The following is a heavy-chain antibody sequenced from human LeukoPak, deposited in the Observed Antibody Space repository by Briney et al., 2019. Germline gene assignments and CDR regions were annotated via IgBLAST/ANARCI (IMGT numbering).Heavy chain of an antibody. V-gene: IGHV4-30-4*01. CDR2: IYYNGNT. CDR3: ARRRSGSGLFDP. D-gene: IGHD3-22*01. CDR1: GASISSGDYY. Sequence: SETLSLTCTVSGASISSGDYYWSWIRQPPGKGLEWIGYIYYNGNTYYNPSLQSRVSISRDTSRNQFSLRLTSATAADTAVYYCARRRSGSGLFDPWGQGTLVTVSS. J-gene: IGHJ5*02.